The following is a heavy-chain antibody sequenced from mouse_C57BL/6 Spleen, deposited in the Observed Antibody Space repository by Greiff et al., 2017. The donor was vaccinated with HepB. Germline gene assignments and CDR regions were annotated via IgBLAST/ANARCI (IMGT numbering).Heavy chain of an antibody. CDR3: ASRRVTTFDY. V-gene: IGHV1-50*01. CDR2: IDPSDSYT. CDR1: GYTFTSYW. D-gene: IGHD2-2*01. Sequence: QVQLQQPGAELVKPGASVKLSCKASGYTFTSYWMQWVKQRPGQGLEWIGEIDPSDSYTNYNQKFKGKATLTVDTSSSTAYMQLSSLTSEDSAVYYCASRRVTTFDYWGQGTTLTVSS. J-gene: IGHJ2*01.